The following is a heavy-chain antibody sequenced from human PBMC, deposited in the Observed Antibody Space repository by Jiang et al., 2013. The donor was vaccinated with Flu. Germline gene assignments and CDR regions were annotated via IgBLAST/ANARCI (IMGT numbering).Heavy chain of an antibody. D-gene: IGHD5-24*01. CDR3: ARNRDAYNFYFDY. CDR1: WLHQRWWLL. V-gene: IGHV4-31*03. J-gene: IGHJ4*02. Sequence: PSQTLSLTLHCLWWLHQRWWLLLELDPPAPRKGLEWIGYIHHSENSYYNPSLPSLKSRMSISVDTSKNQFSLKLWSVTAADTAVYYCARNRDAYNFYFDYWGRGTLVTVSS. CDR2: IHHSENS.